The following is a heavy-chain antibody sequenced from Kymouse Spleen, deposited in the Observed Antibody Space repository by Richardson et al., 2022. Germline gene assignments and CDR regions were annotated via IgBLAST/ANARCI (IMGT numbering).Heavy chain of an antibody. J-gene: IGHJ4*02. V-gene: IGHV4-39*01. CDR3: ARHEYYGSGSYFDY. CDR1: GGSISSSSYY. Sequence: QLQLQESGPGLVKPSETLSLTCTVSGGSISSSSYYWGWIRQPPGKGLEWIGSIYYSGSTYYNPSLKSRVTISVDTSKNQFSLKLSSVTAADTAVYYCARHEYYGSGSYFDYWGQGTLVTVSS. D-gene: IGHD3-10*01. CDR2: IYYSGST.